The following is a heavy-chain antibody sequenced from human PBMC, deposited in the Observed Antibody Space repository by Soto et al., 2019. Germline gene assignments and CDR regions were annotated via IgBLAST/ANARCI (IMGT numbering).Heavy chain of an antibody. CDR1: GFNVSAYT. CDR3: ARWEQPLFDY. CDR2: ISSDGNHK. Sequence: QVKLVESGGGVVQPGRSLRLSCAASGFNVSAYTMHWVRQAPGKGLEWVAVISSDGNHKYYTDSVKGRFTISRDTSTNTVYLQMNRLRAEDTAVYYCARWEQPLFDYWGQGTLVTVSS. V-gene: IGHV3-30-3*01. J-gene: IGHJ4*02. D-gene: IGHD1-26*01.